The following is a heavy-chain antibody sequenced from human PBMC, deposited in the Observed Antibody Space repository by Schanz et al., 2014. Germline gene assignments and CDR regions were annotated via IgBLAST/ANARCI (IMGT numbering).Heavy chain of an antibody. V-gene: IGHV1-46*03. CDR1: GYTFTSYY. D-gene: IGHD2-21*01. CDR3: ARGPHIVVAFDY. CDR2: INPSVGNT. Sequence: QVQLVQSGAEVKKPGASVKVSCEASGYTFTSYYIHWFRQAPGQGLEWMGLINPSVGNTNYAQKFRGRVTMTRDTSTSTVYMELSSLRSEDTAVYFCARGPHIVVAFDYWGQGTLXTVSS. J-gene: IGHJ4*02.